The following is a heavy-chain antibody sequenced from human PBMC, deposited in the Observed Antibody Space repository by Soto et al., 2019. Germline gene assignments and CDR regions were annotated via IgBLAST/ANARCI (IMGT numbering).Heavy chain of an antibody. Sequence: QVQLQESGPGLVKPSQTLSLTCTVSGGSISSGGYYWSWIRQHPGKGLEWIGYIYYSGSTYYNPSLRRRGTIAVDTSKTQFSLKMRSVPAEDTAVYYCARAVVAATYYDYDGMDVWGQGTTVTVSS. CDR1: GGSISSGGYY. D-gene: IGHD2-15*01. CDR2: IYYSGST. CDR3: ARAVVAATYYDYDGMDV. J-gene: IGHJ6*02. V-gene: IGHV4-31*03.